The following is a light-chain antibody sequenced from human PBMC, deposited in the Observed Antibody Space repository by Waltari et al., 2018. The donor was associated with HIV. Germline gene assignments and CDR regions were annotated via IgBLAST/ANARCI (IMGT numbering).Light chain of an antibody. V-gene: IGKV4-1*01. J-gene: IGKJ2*01. CDR2: WAS. Sequence: VSLGERATINCKSSQSVLYSSNNKNYLAWYQQKPGQPPKLLIYWASTRESGVPDRFSGSGSGTDFTLTISSLQAEDVAVYYCQQYYSTLPYTFGQGTKLEIK. CDR3: QQYYSTLPYT. CDR1: QSVLYSSNNKNY.